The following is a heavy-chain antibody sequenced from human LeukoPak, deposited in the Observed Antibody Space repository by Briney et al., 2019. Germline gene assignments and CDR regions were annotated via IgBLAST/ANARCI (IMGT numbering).Heavy chain of an antibody. D-gene: IGHD3-3*01. Sequence: ASVKVSCKASGYTFTSYGISWVRPAPGQGLEWMGWISAYNGNTNYAQKLQGRVTMTTDTSTSTAYMELRSLRSDDTAVYYCARDGPNQYYDFWSGYYTWGGQPTYYFDYWGQGTLVTVSS. CDR2: ISAYNGNT. CDR3: ARDGPNQYYDFWSGYYTWGGQPTYYFDY. CDR1: GYTFTSYG. V-gene: IGHV1-18*01. J-gene: IGHJ4*02.